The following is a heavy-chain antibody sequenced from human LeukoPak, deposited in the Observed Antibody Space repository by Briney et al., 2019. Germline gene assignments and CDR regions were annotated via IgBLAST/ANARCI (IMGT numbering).Heavy chain of an antibody. CDR2: IWYDGSDK. CDR3: ARVGCTGGSCLAYNYYAMDV. Sequence: PGGSLRLSCAASGFTFNTYGMNWVRQAPGKGLEWVAIIWYDGSDKYYAESVKGQFTISRDNSKNTLYLQVNSLRAEDTAAYYCARVGCTGGSCLAYNYYAMDVWGQGTTVTVSS. V-gene: IGHV3-33*01. CDR1: GFTFNTYG. J-gene: IGHJ6*02. D-gene: IGHD2-15*01.